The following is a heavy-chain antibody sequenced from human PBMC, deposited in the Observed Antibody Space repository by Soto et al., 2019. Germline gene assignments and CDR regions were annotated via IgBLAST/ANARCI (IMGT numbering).Heavy chain of an antibody. V-gene: IGHV4-4*07. CDR2: IYTSGST. D-gene: IGHD1-26*01. CDR3: ARAGIVGATSYYYYGMDV. CDR1: GGSISSYY. J-gene: IGHJ6*02. Sequence: SETLSLTCTVSGGSISSYYWSWIRQPAGKXLEWIGRIYTSGSTNYNPSLKSRVTMSVDTSKNQFSLKLSSVTAADTAVYYCARAGIVGATSYYYYGMDVWGQGTTVTVCS.